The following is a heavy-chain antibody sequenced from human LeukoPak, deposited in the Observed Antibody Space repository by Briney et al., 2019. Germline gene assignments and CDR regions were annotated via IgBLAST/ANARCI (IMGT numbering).Heavy chain of an antibody. CDR3: AAHYYDSSGYMAYFDY. D-gene: IGHD3-22*01. J-gene: IGHJ4*02. V-gene: IGHV3-53*01. CDR1: GFTVSSNY. CDR2: IYSGGST. Sequence: PGGSLRLSCAASGFTVSSNYMSWVRQAPGKGLEWVSVIYSGGSTYYADSVKGRFTISRDNSKNTLYLQMNSLRAEDTAVYYCAAHYYDSSGYMAYFDYWGQGTLVTVSS.